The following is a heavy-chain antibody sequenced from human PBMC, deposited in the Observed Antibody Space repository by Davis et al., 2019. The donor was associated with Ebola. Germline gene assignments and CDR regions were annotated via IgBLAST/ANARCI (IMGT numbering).Heavy chain of an antibody. CDR1: GYTFTSYG. V-gene: IGHV1-69*04. CDR2: IIPILGIA. Sequence: AASVKVSCKASGYTFTSYGISWVRQAPGQGLEWMGRIIPILGIANYAQKFQGRVTITADKSTSTAYMELSSLRSEDTAVYYCARSGFRTDFDYWGQGTLVTVSS. D-gene: IGHD1-26*01. CDR3: ARSGFRTDFDY. J-gene: IGHJ4*02.